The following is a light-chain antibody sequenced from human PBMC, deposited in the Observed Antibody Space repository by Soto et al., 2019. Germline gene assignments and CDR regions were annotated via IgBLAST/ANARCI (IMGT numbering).Light chain of an antibody. CDR3: QQYGSSPT. CDR2: VAS. CDR1: QSVSSSY. J-gene: IGKJ4*01. V-gene: IGKV3-20*01. Sequence: EIVLTQSPGTLSLSPGERATLSCRASQSVSSSYLAWYQQKPGQAPRLLIYVASSRATGIPDRFSGSGSGTDFTLTISRLETEDFAVYYCQQYGSSPTFGGGTKVEIK.